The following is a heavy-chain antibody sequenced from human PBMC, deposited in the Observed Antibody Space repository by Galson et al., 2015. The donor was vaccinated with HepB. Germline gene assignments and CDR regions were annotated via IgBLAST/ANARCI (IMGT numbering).Heavy chain of an antibody. CDR3: ARMYYDSSGYYSEDFDY. D-gene: IGHD3-22*01. J-gene: IGHJ4*02. Sequence: SLRLSCAASGFTFSSYWMHWVRQAPGKGLVWVSRINSDGSSTSYADSVKGRFTISRDNAKNTLYLQMNSLRAEDTAVYYCARMYYDSSGYYSEDFDYWGQGSLVTVSS. CDR1: GFTFSSYW. V-gene: IGHV3-74*01. CDR2: INSDGSST.